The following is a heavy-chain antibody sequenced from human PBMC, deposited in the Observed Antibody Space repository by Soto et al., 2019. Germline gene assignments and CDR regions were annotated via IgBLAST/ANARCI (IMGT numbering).Heavy chain of an antibody. Sequence: PGGSLRLSCAASGFTFSSYAMHWVRQAPGKGLEWVAVISYDGSNKYYADSVKGRFTISRDNSKNTLYLQMNSLRAEDTSVYYCARERRWLLPQDAFDIWGQGTMVTVSS. CDR1: GFTFSSYA. CDR3: ARERRWLLPQDAFDI. V-gene: IGHV3-30-3*01. D-gene: IGHD3-22*01. J-gene: IGHJ3*02. CDR2: ISYDGSNK.